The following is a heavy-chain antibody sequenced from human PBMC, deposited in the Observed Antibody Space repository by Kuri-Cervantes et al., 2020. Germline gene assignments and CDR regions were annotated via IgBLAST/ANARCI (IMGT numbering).Heavy chain of an antibody. Sequence: LSLTCAASGFTFSSYGMHWVRQAPGKGLEWVAVISYDGSNKYYADSVKGRFTISRDNSKNTLYLQMNSLRAEDTAVYYCAREHSTYYYDSSGYYYYWFDPWGQGTLVTVSS. CDR2: ISYDGSNK. CDR3: AREHSTYYYDSSGYYYYWFDP. J-gene: IGHJ5*02. D-gene: IGHD3-22*01. CDR1: GFTFSSYG. V-gene: IGHV3-30*03.